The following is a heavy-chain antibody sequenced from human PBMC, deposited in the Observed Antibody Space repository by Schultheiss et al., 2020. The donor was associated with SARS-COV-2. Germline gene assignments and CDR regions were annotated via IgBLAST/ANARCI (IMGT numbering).Heavy chain of an antibody. V-gene: IGHV3-11*05. D-gene: IGHD6-19*01. CDR2: ISGSGDYT. CDR3: ARVVAQGLVYYYYYMDV. CDR1: GFSFSDHY. Sequence: GESLKISCAASGFSFSDHYMTWIRQTPGKGLEWVSYISGSGDYTNYADSVKGRFTISRDNSKNTLYLQMNSLRAEDTAVYYCARVVAQGLVYYYYYMDVWGKGTTVTVSS. J-gene: IGHJ6*03.